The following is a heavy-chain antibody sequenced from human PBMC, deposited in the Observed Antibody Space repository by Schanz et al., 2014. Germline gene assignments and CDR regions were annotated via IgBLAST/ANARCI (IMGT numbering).Heavy chain of an antibody. Sequence: EVQLLESGGGLVQPGGSLRLSCAASGFTFSSYAMSWVRQAPGKGLEWVSALSEGGGGTHYADSVRGRFTISSDSSKNTLYLQMSSLRADDTAVYYCAKGRFGELSAFDIWGQGTMVTVSS. J-gene: IGHJ3*02. D-gene: IGHD3-10*01. CDR1: GFTFSSYA. V-gene: IGHV3-23*01. CDR3: AKGRFGELSAFDI. CDR2: LSEGGGGT.